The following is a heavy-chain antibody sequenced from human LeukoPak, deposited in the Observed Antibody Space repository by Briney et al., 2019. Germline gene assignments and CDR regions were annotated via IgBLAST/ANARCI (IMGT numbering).Heavy chain of an antibody. D-gene: IGHD3-10*01. CDR3: GVPLAVSGEDY. Sequence: PGGSLRLSCAASGFTFSSYAMSWVRQAPGKGLEWVSAISGSGGSTYYADSVKGRVTISRDNSKNTLYLQMNSLRAEDTAVYYCGVPLAVSGEDYWGQGTLVTVSS. J-gene: IGHJ4*02. V-gene: IGHV3-23*01. CDR2: ISGSGGST. CDR1: GFTFSSYA.